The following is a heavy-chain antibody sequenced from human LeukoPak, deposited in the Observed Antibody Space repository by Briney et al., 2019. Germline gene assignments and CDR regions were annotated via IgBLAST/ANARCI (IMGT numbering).Heavy chain of an antibody. V-gene: IGHV1-46*01. CDR3: AREGSDYDDVWSGYSPEFDF. J-gene: IGHJ4*02. CDR2: INPSRGSR. CDR1: GYTFTNYY. Sequence: GASVTVSYQASGYTFTNYYMHWLRQAPGQGLEGMGIINPSRGSRSYAQKFQGRVTMTRDTTTSTVYMELSSLRSEDTAVDYCAREGSDYDDVWSGYSPEFDFWGRRTLVTVSS. D-gene: IGHD3-3*01.